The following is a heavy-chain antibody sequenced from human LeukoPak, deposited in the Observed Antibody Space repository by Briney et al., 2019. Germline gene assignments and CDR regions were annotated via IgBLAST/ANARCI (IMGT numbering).Heavy chain of an antibody. J-gene: IGHJ6*03. CDR2: IIPIVGTA. Sequence: SVKVSCKASGGTFSSYAISWVRQAPGQGLEWMGGIIPIVGTANYAQKFQGRVTITTDESTSTAYMELSSLRSEDTAVYYCARGAVEVVPAATSTGYYYYMDVWGKGTTVAVSS. CDR1: GGTFSSYA. CDR3: ARGAVEVVPAATSTGYYYYMDV. D-gene: IGHD2-2*01. V-gene: IGHV1-69*05.